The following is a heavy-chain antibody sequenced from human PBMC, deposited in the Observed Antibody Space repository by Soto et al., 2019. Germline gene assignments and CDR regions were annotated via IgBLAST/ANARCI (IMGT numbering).Heavy chain of an antibody. J-gene: IGHJ4*02. Sequence: EVQLVESGGGLVQPGGSLRLSCAASGFTFSSYWMHWVRQAPGKGLVWVSRINTDGRSTSYADSVKGRFTISRDNAKNTLYLQMNSLRAEDTAVYYCARVGVGSYHFDFWGQGTLVTVS. V-gene: IGHV3-74*01. CDR3: ARVGVGSYHFDF. D-gene: IGHD3-10*01. CDR2: INTDGRST. CDR1: GFTFSSYW.